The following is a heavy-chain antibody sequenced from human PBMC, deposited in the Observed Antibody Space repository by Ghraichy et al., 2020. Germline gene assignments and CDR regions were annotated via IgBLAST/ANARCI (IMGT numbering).Heavy chain of an antibody. CDR3: ARDPGGSYYFDY. D-gene: IGHD1-1*01. CDR2: IYYSGST. V-gene: IGHV4-59*01. Sequence: SETLSLTCTVSGGSISSYYWSWIRQPPGKGLEWIGYIYYSGSTNYNPSLKSRVTISVDTSKNQFSLKLSSVTAADTAVYYCARDPGGSYYFDYWGQGTLVTVSS. J-gene: IGHJ4*02. CDR1: GGSISSYY.